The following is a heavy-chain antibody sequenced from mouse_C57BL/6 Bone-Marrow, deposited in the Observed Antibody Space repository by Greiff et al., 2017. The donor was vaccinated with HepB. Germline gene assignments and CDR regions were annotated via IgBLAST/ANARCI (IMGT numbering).Heavy chain of an antibody. V-gene: IGHV1-52*01. J-gene: IGHJ1*03. CDR1: GYTFTSYW. Sequence: VQLQQPGAELVRPGSSVKLSCKASGYTFTSYWMHWVKQRPIQGLEWIGNIDPSDSETHYNQKFKDKATLTVDKSSSTAYMQLSSLTSEDSAVYYCARHHYYGSSGDWYFDVWGTGTTVTVSS. CDR3: ARHHYYGSSGDWYFDV. D-gene: IGHD1-1*01. CDR2: IDPSDSET.